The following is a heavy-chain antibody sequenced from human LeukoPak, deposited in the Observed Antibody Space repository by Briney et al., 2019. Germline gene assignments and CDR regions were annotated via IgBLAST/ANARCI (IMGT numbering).Heavy chain of an antibody. CDR2: ISAYNGNT. CDR1: GYTFTSYG. Sequence: ASVKVSCKASGYTFTSYGISWVRQAPGQGLEWMGWISAYNGNTNYAQKLQGRVTMTTDTSTSTAYMELRSLRSDDTAVYYCARIGLSAGLYYHYYYMDVWGKGTTVTVSS. V-gene: IGHV1-18*01. D-gene: IGHD6-13*01. CDR3: ARIGLSAGLYYHYYYMDV. J-gene: IGHJ6*03.